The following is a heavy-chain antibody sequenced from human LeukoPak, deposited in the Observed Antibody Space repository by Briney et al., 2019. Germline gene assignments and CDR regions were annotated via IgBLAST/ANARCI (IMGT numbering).Heavy chain of an antibody. Sequence: GGSLRLSCAASGFTFDDFAMHWVRQAPGKGLECVSHITWNGGSTYYADSVKGRFTISRDNSKNSLYLQMNSLRAEDTAVYYCASTRNWGQGTLVTVSS. V-gene: IGHV3-43D*03. CDR3: ASTRN. CDR1: GFTFDDFA. D-gene: IGHD2/OR15-2a*01. J-gene: IGHJ4*02. CDR2: ITWNGGST.